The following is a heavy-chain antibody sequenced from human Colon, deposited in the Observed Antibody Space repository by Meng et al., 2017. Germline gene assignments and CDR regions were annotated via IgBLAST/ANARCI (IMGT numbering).Heavy chain of an antibody. CDR1: GDSVSSNTAA. V-gene: IGHV6-1*01. CDR2: TYYRSKWYN. Sequence: QVQLQQSGPGLVKPSQNISLTCVISGDSVSSNTAAWNWIRQSPSRGLEWLGRTYYRSKWYNEYAVSVKSRMTFNADTSKNQFSLQVNSVTPEDTAVYYCARDHGYSYGLPLDYWGQGILVTVSS. CDR3: ARDHGYSYGLPLDY. D-gene: IGHD5-18*01. J-gene: IGHJ4*02.